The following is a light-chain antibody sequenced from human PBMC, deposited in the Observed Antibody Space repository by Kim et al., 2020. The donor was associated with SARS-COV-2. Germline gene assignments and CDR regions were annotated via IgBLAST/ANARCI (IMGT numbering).Light chain of an antibody. Sequence: SSELTQDPAVSVALGQTVRITCRGDSLRSYYATWYQQKPRQAPVLVIYARNSRPSGVPDRFSGSTSGNTASLTISGAQAEDDADFYCQSRDSGGNVVFGGGTQLTVL. CDR1: SLRSYY. CDR3: QSRDSGGNVV. V-gene: IGLV3-19*01. CDR2: ARN. J-gene: IGLJ2*01.